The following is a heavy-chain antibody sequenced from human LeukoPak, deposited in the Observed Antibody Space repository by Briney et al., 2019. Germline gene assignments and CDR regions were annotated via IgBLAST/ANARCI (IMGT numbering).Heavy chain of an antibody. J-gene: IGHJ4*02. Sequence: GESLKISCKGSGYSFTSYWIAWVRQMPGKGLEWMGIIYPGDSGIRYSPSFQGQVTISADKSISTAYLQWSSLKASDTAMYYCARHSFYGSGSYSPGDHWGQGTLVTVSS. CDR2: IYPGDSGI. CDR3: ARHSFYGSGSYSPGDH. V-gene: IGHV5-51*01. CDR1: GYSFTSYW. D-gene: IGHD3-10*01.